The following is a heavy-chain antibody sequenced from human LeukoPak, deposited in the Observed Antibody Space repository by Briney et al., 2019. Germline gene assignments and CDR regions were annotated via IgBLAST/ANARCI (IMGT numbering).Heavy chain of an antibody. CDR1: GFTLRNYW. V-gene: IGHV3-74*01. CDR3: ARYSSSSGGASYYLDY. Sequence: GGSLRLSCTASGFTLRNYWMHWVRQVPGKRLVWVSRISGDGSVTNYADSVQARFTISRDNDKNILYLQINSLRSEDTAVYYCARYSSSSGGASYYLDYWGHGTLVTVSS. J-gene: IGHJ4*01. D-gene: IGHD6-6*01. CDR2: ISGDGSVT.